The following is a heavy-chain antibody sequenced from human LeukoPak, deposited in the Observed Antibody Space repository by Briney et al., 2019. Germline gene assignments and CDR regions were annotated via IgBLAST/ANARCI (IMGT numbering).Heavy chain of an antibody. CDR1: GYTFTSYA. D-gene: IGHD5-18*01. V-gene: IGHV1-18*01. CDR3: ARGYSYGSDYYYGMDV. CDR2: ISGYNGNT. Sequence: AASVKVSCKASGYTFTSYAISWVRQAPGQGLEWMGGISGYNGNTKYAQKVQGRVTMTTDTSTSTAYMELRSLRSDDTAVYYCARGYSYGSDYYYGMDVWGQGTTVTVSS. J-gene: IGHJ6*02.